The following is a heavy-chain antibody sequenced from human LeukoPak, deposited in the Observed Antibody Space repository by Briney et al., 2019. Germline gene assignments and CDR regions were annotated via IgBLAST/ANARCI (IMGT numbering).Heavy chain of an antibody. J-gene: IGHJ5*02. CDR2: ISSSSSTI. CDR1: GFTFSSYD. D-gene: IGHD4-23*01. Sequence: GGSLRLSCAASGFTFSSYDMHWVRQAPGKGLEWVSYISSSSSTIYYADSVKGRFTISRDNAENSLYLQMNSLRAEDTAVYYCARDVLGWFKGDWFDPWGQGTLVTVSS. V-gene: IGHV3-48*01. CDR3: ARDVLGWFKGDWFDP.